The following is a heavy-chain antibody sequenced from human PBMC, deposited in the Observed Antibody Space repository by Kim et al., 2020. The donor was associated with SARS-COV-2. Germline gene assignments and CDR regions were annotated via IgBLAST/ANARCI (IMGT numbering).Heavy chain of an antibody. Sequence: QKVKGNVIITTDTSTNTAYMELWSLRSDDTAMYYCARGAYGDVSFDYWGQGTLVTVSS. D-gene: IGHD4-17*01. J-gene: IGHJ4*02. CDR3: ARGAYGDVSFDY. V-gene: IGHV1-18*01.